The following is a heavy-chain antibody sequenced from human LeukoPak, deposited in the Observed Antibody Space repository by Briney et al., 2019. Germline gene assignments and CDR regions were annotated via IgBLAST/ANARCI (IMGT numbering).Heavy chain of an antibody. Sequence: GGSLRLSCAASGFTFSDYYMSWIRQAPGKGLEWVSYISSSGSTIYYADSVKGRFTISRDNAKNSLYLQMNSLRAEDTAVYYCATLRGSGSLLIDYWGQGTLVTVSS. D-gene: IGHD3-10*01. CDR2: ISSSGSTI. CDR3: ATLRGSGSLLIDY. J-gene: IGHJ4*02. V-gene: IGHV3-11*01. CDR1: GFTFSDYY.